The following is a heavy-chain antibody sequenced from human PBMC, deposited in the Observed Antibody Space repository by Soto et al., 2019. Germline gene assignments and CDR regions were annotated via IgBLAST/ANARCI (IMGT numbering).Heavy chain of an antibody. J-gene: IGHJ4*02. V-gene: IGHV4-30-4*01. CDR1: GGSISSGDYY. CDR2: IYYSGST. D-gene: IGHD7-27*01. CDR3: ARGWGRIFAY. Sequence: SETLSLTCTVSGGSISSGDYYWSWIRQPPGKGLGWIGSIYYSGSTYYNPSLKSRVTISVDTSKNQFSLKLSSVTAADTAVYYCARGWGRIFAYWGQGTLVTVSS.